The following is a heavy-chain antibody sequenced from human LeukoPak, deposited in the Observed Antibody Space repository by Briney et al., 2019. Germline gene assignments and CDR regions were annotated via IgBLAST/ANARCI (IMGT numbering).Heavy chain of an antibody. Sequence: SETLSFTCTVSGGSISSYYWSWIRQPPGKGLEWIGYIYYSGSTNYNPSLKSRVTISVDTSKDQFSLNLTSVTAADTAVYYCARLKCISTTCPSRYVMDVWGQGTTVTVSS. CDR3: ARLKCISTTCPSRYVMDV. CDR1: GGSISSYY. D-gene: IGHD2-2*01. CDR2: IYYSGST. J-gene: IGHJ6*02. V-gene: IGHV4-59*01.